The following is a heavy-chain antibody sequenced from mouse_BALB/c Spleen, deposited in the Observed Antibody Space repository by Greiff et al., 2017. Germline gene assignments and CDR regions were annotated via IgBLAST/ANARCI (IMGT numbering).Heavy chain of an antibody. CDR1: GFTFSDYY. V-gene: IGHV5-4*02. CDR2: ISDGGSYT. Sequence: EVKLMESGGGLVKPGGSLKLSCAASGFTFSDYYMYWVRQTPEKRLEWVATISDGGSYTYYPDSVKGRFTISRDNAKNNLYLQMSSLKSEDTAMYYCAREVLLRGYFDYWGQGTTLTVSS. CDR3: AREVLLRGYFDY. J-gene: IGHJ2*01. D-gene: IGHD1-1*01.